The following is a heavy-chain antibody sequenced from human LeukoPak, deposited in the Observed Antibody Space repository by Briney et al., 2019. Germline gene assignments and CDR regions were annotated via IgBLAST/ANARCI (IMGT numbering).Heavy chain of an antibody. CDR3: AREESWSFDY. CDR1: GFTFSSYA. Sequence: GRSLRLSCAASGFTFSSYAMHWVRQAPGKGLEWVAVISYDGSNKYYADSVKGRFTISRDNSKNTLYLQMNSLRAEDTAVYYCAREESWSFDYWGQGTLATVSS. CDR2: ISYDGSNK. V-gene: IGHV3-30-3*01. D-gene: IGHD6-13*01. J-gene: IGHJ4*02.